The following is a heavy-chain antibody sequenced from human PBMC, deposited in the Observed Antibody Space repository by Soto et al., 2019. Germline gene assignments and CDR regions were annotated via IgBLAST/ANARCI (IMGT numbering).Heavy chain of an antibody. J-gene: IGHJ4*01. CDR1: GGSISSGDYY. V-gene: IGHV4-31*02. CDR2: IYYSGST. D-gene: IGHD3-22*01. CDR3: PGAHDYYDSNGYFNY. Sequence: SETLSLTWTVSGGSISSGDYYCSWIRQHPGKGLEWIGHIYYSGSTYYNPSLKSRFTISVDTSKNQFSLKLSYVTAPDTAVYYCPGAHDYYDSNGYFNYWGHGSLGTVSS.